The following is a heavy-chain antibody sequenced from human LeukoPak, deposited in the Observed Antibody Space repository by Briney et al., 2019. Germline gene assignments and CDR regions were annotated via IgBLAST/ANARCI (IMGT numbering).Heavy chain of an antibody. Sequence: ASVKVSCKASGYTFTGYYMHWVRQAPGQGLEWMGWINPNSGGTNYAQKFQGRVTMTRDTSISTAYMELSRLRSDDTAVYYCARDLSSGSQRGSYYGMDVWGQGTTVTVSS. J-gene: IGHJ6*02. CDR3: ARDLSSGSQRGSYYGMDV. CDR1: GYTFTGYY. V-gene: IGHV1-2*02. CDR2: INPNSGGT. D-gene: IGHD1-26*01.